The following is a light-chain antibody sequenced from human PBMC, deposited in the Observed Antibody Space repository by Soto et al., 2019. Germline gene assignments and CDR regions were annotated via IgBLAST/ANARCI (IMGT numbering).Light chain of an antibody. Sequence: DIQMTQSPPSLSASVGDRVTITCRASQAISNYLAWYQQKPGKVPELLIYDAYTLRSGVPSRFSGSVSGTDVTLAISSLQPEEVATYDCQKYDISPLTVDQGTRLESK. CDR2: DAY. V-gene: IGKV1-27*01. J-gene: IGKJ5*01. CDR1: QAISNY. CDR3: QKYDISPLT.